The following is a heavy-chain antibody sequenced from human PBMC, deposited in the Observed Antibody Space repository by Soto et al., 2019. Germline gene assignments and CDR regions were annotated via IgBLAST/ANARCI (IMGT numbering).Heavy chain of an antibody. CDR2: ISYHGSNK. J-gene: IGHJ4*02. D-gene: IGHD6-19*01. CDR3: ASLAVAGSIFDY. V-gene: IGHV3-30-3*01. Sequence: QVQLVESGGGVVQPGRSLRLSCAASGFTFSSYAMHWVRQAPGKGLEWVAVISYHGSNKYYADSVKGRFTISRDNSKNTLYLQMNSLRAEDTAVYYCASLAVAGSIFDYWGQGTLVTVSS. CDR1: GFTFSSYA.